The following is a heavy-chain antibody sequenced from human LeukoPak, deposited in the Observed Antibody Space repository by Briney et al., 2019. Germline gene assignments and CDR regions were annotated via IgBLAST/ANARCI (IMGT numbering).Heavy chain of an antibody. CDR1: GFTFRSHA. V-gene: IGHV3-23*01. CDR3: ARIRDYYDSSGYSYGCYGMDV. J-gene: IGHJ6*02. CDR2: IFEKGGTT. D-gene: IGHD3-22*01. Sequence: RGGSLRLSCVGSGFTFRSHAMCWGRQAPEKGLEFVSGIFEKGGTTYYADSVRGGFSISRDNSKNTLYLQMDSLRGEDTAVYYCARIRDYYDSSGYSYGCYGMDVWGQRTTVTVSS.